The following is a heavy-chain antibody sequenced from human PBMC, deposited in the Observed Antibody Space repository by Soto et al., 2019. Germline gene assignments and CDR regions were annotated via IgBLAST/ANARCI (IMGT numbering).Heavy chain of an antibody. CDR2: ISSNGGST. CDR3: VKEKEVTMVRGVIGY. V-gene: IGHV3-64D*06. Sequence: PGGSLRLSCSASGFTFSSYAMHWVRQAPGKGLEYVSAISSNGGSTYYADSVKGRFTISRDNSKNTLYLQMSSLRAEDTAVYYCVKEKEVTMVRGVIGYWGQGTLVTVSS. CDR1: GFTFSSYA. J-gene: IGHJ4*02. D-gene: IGHD3-10*01.